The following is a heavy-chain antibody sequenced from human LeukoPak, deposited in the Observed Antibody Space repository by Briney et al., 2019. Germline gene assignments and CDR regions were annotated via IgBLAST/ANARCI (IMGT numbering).Heavy chain of an antibody. J-gene: IGHJ3*02. Sequence: ASVTVSCKASGYTFTSYGISWVRQAPGQGLEWMGLISAYNGNTNYAQKLQGRVTITTDTTTSTAYMELRSLRSDDTAVYYCARDHPLWSMCCFRDAFDIWGQGTMVTVSS. CDR1: GYTFTSYG. D-gene: IGHD2-15*01. CDR2: ISAYNGNT. V-gene: IGHV1-18*01. CDR3: ARDHPLWSMCCFRDAFDI.